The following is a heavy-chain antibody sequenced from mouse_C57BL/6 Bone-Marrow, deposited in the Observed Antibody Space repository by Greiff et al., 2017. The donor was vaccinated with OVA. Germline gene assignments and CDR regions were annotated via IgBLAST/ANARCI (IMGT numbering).Heavy chain of an antibody. Sequence: DVKLVESGGGLVKPGGSLKLSCAASGFTFSSYAMSWVRQTPEKRLEWVATISAGGSYTYYPDNVKGRFTISRDNAKNNLYLQMSQLKSEDTDMYYGARCGNYGSSYKFAYWGQGTLVTVAA. CDR2: ISAGGSYT. D-gene: IGHD1-1*01. CDR3: ARCGNYGSSYKFAY. CDR1: GFTFSSYA. J-gene: IGHJ3*01. V-gene: IGHV5-4*03.